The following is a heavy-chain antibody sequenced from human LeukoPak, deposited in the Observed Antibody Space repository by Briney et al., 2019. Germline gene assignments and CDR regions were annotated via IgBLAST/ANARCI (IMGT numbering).Heavy chain of an antibody. Sequence: SETLSLTCTVSGYSISSGYYWSWIRQPPGKGLEWIGYIYYSGSTYYNPSLKSRVTISVDTSKNQFSLKLSSVTAADTAVYYCARIAMVAATQWFDPWGQGTLVTVSS. J-gene: IGHJ5*02. CDR3: ARIAMVAATQWFDP. D-gene: IGHD2-15*01. CDR1: GYSISSGYY. V-gene: IGHV4-38-2*02. CDR2: IYYSGST.